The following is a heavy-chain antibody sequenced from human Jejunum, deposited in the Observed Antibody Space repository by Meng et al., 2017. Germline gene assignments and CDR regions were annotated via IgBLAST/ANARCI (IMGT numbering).Heavy chain of an antibody. CDR2: VYYTGRT. D-gene: IGHD2-21*02. CDR1: GGSINTNTYY. Sequence: QVELQESGPGLVKPAETLSRTGTGPGGSINTNTYYWDWIRQPPGKGMEWIGSVYYTGRTFYNPSLKSRVTISLDTSKNQFSLNLRSVAAADTAVYYCARAKVTPMGYWFDPWGQGTLVTVSS. V-gene: IGHV4-39*01. J-gene: IGHJ5*02. CDR3: ARAKVTPMGYWFDP.